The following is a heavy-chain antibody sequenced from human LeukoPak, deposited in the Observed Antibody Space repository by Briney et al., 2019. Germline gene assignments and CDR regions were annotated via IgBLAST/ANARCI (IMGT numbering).Heavy chain of an antibody. Sequence: GGSLSPSSAASGFIFADYAIHWVRQAPGKGLEWVSLISGDGGSTYYTDSVKGRFTISRDNSKNSLYLQMNSLRPEDTALYYCAKDRGTWLQSFEYSGDGTLVTVSS. V-gene: IGHV3-43*02. D-gene: IGHD5-24*01. CDR3: AKDRGTWLQSFEY. CDR1: GFIFADYA. J-gene: IGHJ4*01. CDR2: ISGDGGST.